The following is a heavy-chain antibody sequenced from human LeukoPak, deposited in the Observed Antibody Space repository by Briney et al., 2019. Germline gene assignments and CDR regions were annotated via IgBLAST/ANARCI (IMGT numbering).Heavy chain of an antibody. V-gene: IGHV4-39*01. D-gene: IGHD4-11*01. CDR3: ARHGGTRVTLVEVYYFDY. CDR2: IYYTGGT. Sequence: PSESLSLTCSVSGDSITSSSYYWGWRRQPPEKGLERIGSIYYTGGTNYSPSLKSRVTISVDTSKNQFSLNLSSVTAADTAVYYCARHGGTRVTLVEVYYFDYWGQGALVTVSS. CDR1: GDSITSSSYY. J-gene: IGHJ4*02.